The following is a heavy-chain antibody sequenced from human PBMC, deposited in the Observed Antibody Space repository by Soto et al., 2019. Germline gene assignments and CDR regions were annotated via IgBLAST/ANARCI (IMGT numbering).Heavy chain of an antibody. Sequence: QVQLVQSGAEVKKPGASVKVSCKTSGYTFTSYDIHWVRQATGQGLEWMGWMNPNNGYTDYAQKFQGRVTMTRDTSLSTAYMELSSLTSDDTAVYYCARGRGWRDYWGQGTLVIVSS. J-gene: IGHJ4*02. V-gene: IGHV1-8*01. D-gene: IGHD6-19*01. CDR3: ARGRGWRDY. CDR2: MNPNNGYT. CDR1: GYTFTSYD.